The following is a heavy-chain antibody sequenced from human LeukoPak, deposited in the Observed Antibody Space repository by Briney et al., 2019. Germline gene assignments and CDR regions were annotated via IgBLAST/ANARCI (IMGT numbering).Heavy chain of an antibody. CDR2: ISSSSSYI. J-gene: IGHJ4*02. V-gene: IGHV3-21*01. CDR1: GFTFSSYS. D-gene: IGHD1-1*01. CDR3: ATEERCVVSDCATTFDS. Sequence: PGGSLRLSCAASGFTFSSYSMNWVRQAPGKGLEWVSSISSSSSYIYYADSVKGRFIISRDNAKNSLYLQMNSLRAEDTAVYYCATEERCVVSDCATTFDSWGRGTQVTVS.